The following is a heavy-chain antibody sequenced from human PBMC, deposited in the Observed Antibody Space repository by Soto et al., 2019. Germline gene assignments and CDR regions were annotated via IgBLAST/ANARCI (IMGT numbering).Heavy chain of an antibody. D-gene: IGHD6-13*01. CDR2: TSSDGSST. Sequence: GGSLRLSCAASGFTFSSYWMHWVRRAPGKGLVWVSRTSSDGSSTSYADSVRGRFTTSRDNAKNTLYLQMDSLRAEDTAVYYCARVHYFPGIGTDYWGQGILVTVSS. J-gene: IGHJ4*02. CDR3: ARVHYFPGIGTDY. V-gene: IGHV3-74*01. CDR1: GFTFSSYW.